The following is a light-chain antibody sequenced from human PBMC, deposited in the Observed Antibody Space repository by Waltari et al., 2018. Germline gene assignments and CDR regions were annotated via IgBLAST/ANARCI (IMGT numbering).Light chain of an antibody. J-gene: IGLJ2*01. Sequence: QSALTQPRSVSGSPGQSVTISCTGTSSDVGGYKSASWYQQPPGKAPKLMIYDVSERPSGVPDRFSGSKSGNTASLTISGLQAEDEADYYCCSHAGSYVIFGGGTKLTVL. CDR3: CSHAGSYVI. V-gene: IGLV2-11*01. CDR1: SSDVGGYKS. CDR2: DVS.